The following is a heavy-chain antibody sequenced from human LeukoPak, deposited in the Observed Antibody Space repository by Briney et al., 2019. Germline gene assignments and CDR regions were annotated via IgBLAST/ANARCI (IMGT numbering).Heavy chain of an antibody. CDR1: GYTFTSYY. D-gene: IGHD2-2*01. V-gene: IGHV1-46*01. CDR3: ARDGAVLGVVVPAGGFN. CDR2: INPSGGST. J-gene: IGHJ4*02. Sequence: ASVKVSCKASGYTFTSYYMHWVRPAPGQGLEWMGIINPSGGSTSYAQKFQGRVTMTRDTSTSTVYMELSSLRSEDTAVYYCARDGAVLGVVVPAGGFNWGQGTLVTVSS.